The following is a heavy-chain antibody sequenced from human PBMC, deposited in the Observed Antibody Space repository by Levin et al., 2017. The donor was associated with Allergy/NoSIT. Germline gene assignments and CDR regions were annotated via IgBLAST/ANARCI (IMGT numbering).Heavy chain of an antibody. CDR3: ATLGGSGWADY. J-gene: IGHJ4*02. Sequence: GGSLRLSCAASGFTFSSYWMHWVRQAPGKGLVWVSRINNDGSSTNYADSVKGRFTISRDNAENTLYLQMNSLRAEDTAVYYCATLGGSGWADYWGQGTLVTVSS. D-gene: IGHD6-19*01. V-gene: IGHV3-74*01. CDR1: GFTFSSYW. CDR2: INNDGSST.